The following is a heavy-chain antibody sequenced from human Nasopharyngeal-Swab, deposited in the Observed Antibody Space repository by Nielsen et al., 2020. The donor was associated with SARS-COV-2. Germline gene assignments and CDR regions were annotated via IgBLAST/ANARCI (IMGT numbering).Heavy chain of an antibody. CDR3: AREVVGGLVDS. Sequence: SETLSLTCTVSGGSISSYYWSWIRQSTGKGLERIGYFYYSGITNYNPSLKSRVTILIDTSKNQFSLKLNSVTAADTAVYYCAREVVGGLVDSWGQGTLVTVSS. D-gene: IGHD1-26*01. CDR1: GGSISSYY. CDR2: FYYSGIT. J-gene: IGHJ4*02. V-gene: IGHV4-59*12.